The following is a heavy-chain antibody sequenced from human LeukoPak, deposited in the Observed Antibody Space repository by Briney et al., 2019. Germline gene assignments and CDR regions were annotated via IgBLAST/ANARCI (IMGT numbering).Heavy chain of an antibody. D-gene: IGHD3-22*01. CDR1: GFTFSSYA. CDR3: STDDYCDSSCYYDY. V-gene: IGHV3-15*01. CDR2: IKSKTDDGTT. Sequence: GRSLRLSCAASGFTFSSYAMHCVRQAPGKGLEWVGRIKSKTDDGTTDYAAPVKGRFTISKDDSKNTLYLQMNSLKNEDTALYYCSTDDYCDSSCYYDYWGQGTLVTVSS. J-gene: IGHJ4*02.